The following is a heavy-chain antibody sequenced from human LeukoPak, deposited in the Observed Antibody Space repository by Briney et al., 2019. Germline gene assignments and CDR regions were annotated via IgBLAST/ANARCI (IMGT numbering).Heavy chain of an antibody. D-gene: IGHD3-10*01. Sequence: GASVKVSCKASGYTFTSYGISWVRQAPGQGLESMGWISAYNGNTNYAQKLQGRVTMTTDTSTSTAYMELRSLRSDDTAVYYCARDIRLQYYYGSGSYLGAFDIWGQGTMVTVSS. CDR3: ARDIRLQYYYGSGSYLGAFDI. CDR1: GYTFTSYG. J-gene: IGHJ3*02. V-gene: IGHV1-18*01. CDR2: ISAYNGNT.